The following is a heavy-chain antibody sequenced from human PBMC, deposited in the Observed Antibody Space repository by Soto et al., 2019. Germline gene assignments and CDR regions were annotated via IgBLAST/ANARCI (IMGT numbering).Heavy chain of an antibody. J-gene: IGHJ6*02. Sequence: ASVKVSCKASGYTLTELSMHWVRQAPGKGLEWMGGFDPEDGETIYAQKFQGRVTMTEDTSTDTAYMELSSLRSEDTAVYYCATGEPRALGMDVWGQGTTVTVSS. D-gene: IGHD3-10*01. CDR3: ATGEPRALGMDV. V-gene: IGHV1-24*01. CDR2: FDPEDGET. CDR1: GYTLTELS.